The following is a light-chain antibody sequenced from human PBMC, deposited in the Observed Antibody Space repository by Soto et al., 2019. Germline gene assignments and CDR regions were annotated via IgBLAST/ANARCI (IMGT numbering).Light chain of an antibody. CDR2: DAS. Sequence: DIQMTQSPSSLSASLGDRVTITCQASQDIRFYLNWFHQKTGQAPKLPIYDASQLETGVPSRFSGSGSGTDFTFTITGLQPEDIGTYYCQHYNSFPITFGQGTRLDI. CDR1: QDIRFY. V-gene: IGKV1-33*01. CDR3: QHYNSFPIT. J-gene: IGKJ5*01.